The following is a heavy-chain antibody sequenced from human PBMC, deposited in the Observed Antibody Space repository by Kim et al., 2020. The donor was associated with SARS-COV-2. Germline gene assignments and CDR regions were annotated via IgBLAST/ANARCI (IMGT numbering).Heavy chain of an antibody. CDR1: GFSFSNYS. V-gene: IGHV3-74*01. D-gene: IGHD2-15*01. J-gene: IGHJ3*02. CDR2: ISNAGMRK. CDR3: TKAPSDTQRAFVI. Sequence: GGSLRLSCAASGFSFSNYSMPWVRQAPGKGLVWVSLISNAGMRKYYADSVKGRVTISGDDAKSTVYLQMNSLRAEDTALYYCTKAPSDTQRAFVIWG.